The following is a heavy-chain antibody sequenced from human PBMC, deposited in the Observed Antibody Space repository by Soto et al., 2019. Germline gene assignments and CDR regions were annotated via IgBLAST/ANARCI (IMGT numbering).Heavy chain of an antibody. V-gene: IGHV3-13*04. Sequence: EVQLVESGGGLVQPGGSLRLSCAASGFTFSSYDMHWVRQATGKGLEWVSAIGTAGDTYYPGSVKGRFTISRENAKNSLYLQMNSLGAGDPAVYYCARGGYCSGGSCSPEGYYYYGMDVWGQGTTVTVSS. D-gene: IGHD2-15*01. CDR3: ARGGYCSGGSCSPEGYYYYGMDV. CDR2: IGTAGDT. J-gene: IGHJ6*02. CDR1: GFTFSSYD.